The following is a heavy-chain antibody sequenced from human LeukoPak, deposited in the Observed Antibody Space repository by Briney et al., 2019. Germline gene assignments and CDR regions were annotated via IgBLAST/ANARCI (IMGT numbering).Heavy chain of an antibody. J-gene: IGHJ4*02. D-gene: IGHD6-13*01. CDR2: ISGSGGST. CDR1: GFTFSSYG. CDR3: AKNEYSSSWPYFDY. Sequence: PGGSLRLSCAAPGFTFSSYGMSWVRQAPGKGLEWVSAISGSGGSTYYADSVKGRFTISRDNSKNTLYLQMNGLRAEDTAVYYCAKNEYSSSWPYFDYWGQGTLVTVSS. V-gene: IGHV3-23*01.